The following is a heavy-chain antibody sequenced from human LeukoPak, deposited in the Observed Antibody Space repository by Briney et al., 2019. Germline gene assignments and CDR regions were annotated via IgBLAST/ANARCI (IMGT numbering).Heavy chain of an antibody. D-gene: IGHD3-10*01. CDR1: GGTFSSYA. Sequence: SVKVSCKASGGTFSSYAISWVRQAPGQGLEWMGGIIPIFGTANYAQKFQGRVTITADESTSTAYMELSSLRSEDTAVYYCARDRGFGEYSYGMDVWGKGTTVTVSS. V-gene: IGHV1-69*01. CDR2: IIPIFGTA. J-gene: IGHJ6*04. CDR3: ARDRGFGEYSYGMDV.